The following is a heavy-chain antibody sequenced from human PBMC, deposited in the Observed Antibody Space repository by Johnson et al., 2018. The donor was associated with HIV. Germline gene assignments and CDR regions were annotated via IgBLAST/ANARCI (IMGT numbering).Heavy chain of an antibody. J-gene: IGHJ3*02. V-gene: IGHV3-7*01. D-gene: IGHD6-13*01. CDR2: INQDGSEK. CDR3: ARDQRHIAAAGPPDAFDI. CDR1: GFTFSSYA. Sequence: VQLVESGGGLVQRGGSLRLSCAASGFTFSSYAMSWVRQTPGKGLEWVANINQDGSEKYYVDSVKGRFTISRDNAKNSLNLQMNSLRAEDTAVYYCARDQRHIAAAGPPDAFDIWGQGTKVTVSS.